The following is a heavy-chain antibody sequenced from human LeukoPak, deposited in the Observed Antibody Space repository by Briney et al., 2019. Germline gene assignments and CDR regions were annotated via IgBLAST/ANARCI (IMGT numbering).Heavy chain of an antibody. CDR2: IPYDGNDK. Sequence: GGSLRLSCAASGFTFSTYGMHWVRQAPGKGLEWVAIIPYDGNDKDYADSVRGRFTISRDNSKNTLYLQMNSLRGEDTAVYYCAKSTAPAGYYLDYWGQGILVTDSS. J-gene: IGHJ4*02. CDR3: AKSTAPAGYYLDY. V-gene: IGHV3-30*18. CDR1: GFTFSTYG. D-gene: IGHD2-2*01.